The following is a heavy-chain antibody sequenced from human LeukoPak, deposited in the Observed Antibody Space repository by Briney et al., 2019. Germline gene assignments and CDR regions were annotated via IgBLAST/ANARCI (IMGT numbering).Heavy chain of an antibody. J-gene: IGHJ4*02. V-gene: IGHV3-23*01. D-gene: IGHD3-10*01. CDR3: AKKEAYYYGSGSDYFDY. CDR2: ISGSGGST. CDR1: GFTFSSYA. Sequence: GGSLRLSCAASGFTFSSYAMSWVRQAPGKGLEWVSAISGSGGSTYYADSVKGRFTISRDNSKNTLYLQMNSLRVEDTAVYYCAKKEAYYYGSGSDYFDYWGQGTLVTVSS.